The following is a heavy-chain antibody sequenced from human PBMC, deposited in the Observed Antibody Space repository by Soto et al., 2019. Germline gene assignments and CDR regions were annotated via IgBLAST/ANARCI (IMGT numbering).Heavy chain of an antibody. CDR3: ASDLLTDDYGDYYYYGMDV. CDR2: IWYDGSNK. CDR1: GFTFSSYG. V-gene: IGHV3-33*01. Sequence: QVQLVESGGGVVQPGRSLRLSCAASGFTFSSYGMHWVRQAPGKGLEWVAVIWYDGSNKYYADSVKGRFTISRDNSKNTLYLQMNSLRAEDTAVYYCASDLLTDDYGDYYYYGMDVWGQGTTVTVSS. D-gene: IGHD4-17*01. J-gene: IGHJ6*02.